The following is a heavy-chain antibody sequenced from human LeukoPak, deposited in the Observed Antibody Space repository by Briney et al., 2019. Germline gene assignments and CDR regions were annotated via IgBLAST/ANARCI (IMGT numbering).Heavy chain of an antibody. D-gene: IGHD2-2*01. CDR2: ISGSGGDT. CDR3: AKGPVVPVATYYFDY. Sequence: GGSLRLSCAASGFTFSTYAMTWVRQAPEKGLEWVSAISGSGGDTFYADSVKGRFTISRDNSKNTMYLQMNSLRAEDTATYYCAKGPVVPVATYYFDYWGQGTLVTVSS. J-gene: IGHJ4*02. CDR1: GFTFSTYA. V-gene: IGHV3-23*01.